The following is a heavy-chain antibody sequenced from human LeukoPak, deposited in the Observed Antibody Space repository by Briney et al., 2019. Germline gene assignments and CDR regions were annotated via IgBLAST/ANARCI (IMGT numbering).Heavy chain of an antibody. V-gene: IGHV3-7*01. CDR2: IKHDGSGK. CDR1: GFTFSNYW. D-gene: IGHD3-22*01. Sequence: GGSLRLSCAVSGFTFSNYWMSWVRQAPGKGLEWVANIKHDGSGKYYVDSVKGRFTISRDNAKNSLYLQMNSLRAEDTAVYYCAGDYYDSSGLGYWGQGTLVTVSS. CDR3: AGDYYDSSGLGY. J-gene: IGHJ4*02.